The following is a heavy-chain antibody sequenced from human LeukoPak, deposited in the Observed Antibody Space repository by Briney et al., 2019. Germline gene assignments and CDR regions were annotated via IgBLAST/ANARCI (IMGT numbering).Heavy chain of an antibody. CDR3: ARAPGAAAGY. Sequence: GGSLRLSCAASGFTFSDTWMHWVRQAPGEGLVWVSRIRSDGSDTRYAESVKGRFTISRDNAKNSLYLQMNSLRAEDTAVYYCARAPGAAAGYWGQGTLVTVSS. D-gene: IGHD6-13*01. V-gene: IGHV3-74*01. CDR2: IRSDGSDT. CDR1: GFTFSDTW. J-gene: IGHJ4*02.